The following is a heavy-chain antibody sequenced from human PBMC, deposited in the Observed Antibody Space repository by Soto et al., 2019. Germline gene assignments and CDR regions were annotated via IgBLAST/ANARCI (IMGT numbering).Heavy chain of an antibody. J-gene: IGHJ4*02. CDR3: ARWSRVPAPSQPYYFDY. CDR1: GGSISSGDYY. V-gene: IGHV4-30-4*01. CDR2: IYYSGST. Sequence: QVQLQESGPGLVKPSQTLSLTCTVSGGSISSGDYYWSWIRQPPGKGLEWIGYIYYSGSTYYNPSLKSLVTIAVDTSKNQSALKLSAVTAADTAVYYCARWSRVPAPSQPYYFDYWGQGTLVTVSS. D-gene: IGHD2-21*02.